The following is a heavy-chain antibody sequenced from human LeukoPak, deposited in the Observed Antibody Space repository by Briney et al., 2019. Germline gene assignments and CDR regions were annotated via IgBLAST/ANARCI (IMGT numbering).Heavy chain of an antibody. D-gene: IGHD6-13*01. Sequence: PGGSLRLSCAASGFTFSGSAMHWVRQASGKGLEWVSAISGSGGSTYYADSVKGRFTISRDNSKNTLYLQMNSLRAEDTAVYYCAKGPSGAAAAYWGQGTLVTVSS. V-gene: IGHV3-23*01. J-gene: IGHJ4*02. CDR3: AKGPSGAAAAY. CDR1: GFTFSGSA. CDR2: ISGSGGST.